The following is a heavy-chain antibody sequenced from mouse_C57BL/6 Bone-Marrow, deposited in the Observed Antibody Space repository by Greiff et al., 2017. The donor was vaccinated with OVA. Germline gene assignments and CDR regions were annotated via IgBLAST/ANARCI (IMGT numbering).Heavy chain of an antibody. J-gene: IGHJ4*01. Sequence: EVKLMESGEGLVKPGGSLKLSCAASGFTFSSYAMSWVRQTPEKRLEWVAYISSGGDYIYYADTVKGRFTISRDNARNTLYLQMSSLKSEYTAMYYCTREDGYYPYYAMDYWGQGTSVTVSS. CDR2: ISSGGDYI. CDR3: TREDGYYPYYAMDY. D-gene: IGHD2-3*01. V-gene: IGHV5-9-1*02. CDR1: GFTFSSYA.